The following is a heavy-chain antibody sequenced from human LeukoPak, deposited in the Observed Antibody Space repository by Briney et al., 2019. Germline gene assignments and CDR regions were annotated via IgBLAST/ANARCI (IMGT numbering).Heavy chain of an antibody. Sequence: PSETLSLTCTVSGGSISSSSYYWGWIRQPPGKGLEWIGSIYYSGSTYYNPSLKSRVTIPVDTSKNQFSLKLSSVTAADTAVYYCARLDSSGYTFDYWGQGTLVTVSS. CDR1: GGSISSSSYY. CDR3: ARLDSSGYTFDY. CDR2: IYYSGST. V-gene: IGHV4-39*01. J-gene: IGHJ4*02. D-gene: IGHD3-22*01.